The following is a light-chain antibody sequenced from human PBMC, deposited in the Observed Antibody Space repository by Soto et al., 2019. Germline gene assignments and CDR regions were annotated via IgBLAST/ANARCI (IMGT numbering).Light chain of an antibody. V-gene: IGKV3-20*01. Sequence: EIVLTQSPGTLSLSPGEKATLSCRASQSFSTSYLAWYQHKPGQAPRLLIYNTFTRATGIRDRFSGSGSGTDFTLTISRLEPEDFAVYYCQQYGGSPFTFGPGTKVDIK. J-gene: IGKJ3*01. CDR1: QSFSTSY. CDR3: QQYGGSPFT. CDR2: NTF.